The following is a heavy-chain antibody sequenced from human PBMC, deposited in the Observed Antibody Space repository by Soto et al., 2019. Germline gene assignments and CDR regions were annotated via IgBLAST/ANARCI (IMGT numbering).Heavy chain of an antibody. J-gene: IGHJ4*02. CDR3: ARRASSGCWDY. Sequence: QVQLQQWGAGLLKPSETLSLTCAVYGGAFSGYYWSWIRQPPGKGLEWIGEINHSGSTNYNPSLKSRVTISGDTAKNHFSLKLSSVTAADTAVYYCARRASSGCWDYWGQGTLVTVSS. D-gene: IGHD6-19*01. CDR2: INHSGST. V-gene: IGHV4-34*01. CDR1: GGAFSGYY.